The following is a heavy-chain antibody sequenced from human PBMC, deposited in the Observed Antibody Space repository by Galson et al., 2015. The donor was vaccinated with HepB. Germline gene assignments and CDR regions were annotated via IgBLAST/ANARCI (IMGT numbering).Heavy chain of an antibody. CDR1: GFTFSSYG. V-gene: IGHV3-33*06. CDR3: AKDPYLYSALAGTMAGFDY. D-gene: IGHD6-19*01. J-gene: IGHJ4*02. Sequence: SLRLSCAASGFTFSSYGMHWVRHAPGKGLEWVAVIWYDGSNKYYADSVKGRFTISRDNSKNTLYLQMNSLRAEDTAVYYCAKDPYLYSALAGTMAGFDYWGQGTLVTVSS. CDR2: IWYDGSNK.